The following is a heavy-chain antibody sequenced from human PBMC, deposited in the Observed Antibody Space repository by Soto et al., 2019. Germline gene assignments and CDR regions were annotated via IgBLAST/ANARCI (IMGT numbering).Heavy chain of an antibody. D-gene: IGHD2-2*01. CDR3: ARDLRGCSSTSCQYYYYYGMDV. Sequence: SETLSLTCTVSGGSISSGDYYWSWIRQPPGKGLEWIGYIYYSGSTYYNPSLKSRVTISVDTSKNQFSLKLSSVTAADTAVYYCARDLRGCSSTSCQYYYYYGMDVWGQGTTVTVSS. V-gene: IGHV4-30-4*01. J-gene: IGHJ6*02. CDR1: GGSISSGDYY. CDR2: IYYSGST.